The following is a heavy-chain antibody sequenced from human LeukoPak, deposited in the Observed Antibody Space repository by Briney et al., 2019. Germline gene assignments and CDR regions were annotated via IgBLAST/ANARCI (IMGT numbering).Heavy chain of an antibody. J-gene: IGHJ4*02. CDR1: GYTFTGYY. D-gene: IGHD3-10*01. Sequence: ASVKVSCKASGYTFTGYYMHWVRQAPGQGLEWMGWINTNSGGTNYAQNFQGRVTMTRDTSISTAYMELSRLRSDDTAVYYCARRYISGTYYNFDYWGQGTLVTVSS. CDR3: ARRYISGTYYNFDY. CDR2: INTNSGGT. V-gene: IGHV1-2*02.